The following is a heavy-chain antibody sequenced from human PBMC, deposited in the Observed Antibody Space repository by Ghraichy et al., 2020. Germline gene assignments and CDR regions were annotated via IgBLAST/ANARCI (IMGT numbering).Heavy chain of an antibody. J-gene: IGHJ2*01. Sequence: SETLSLTCTVSGGSISSYYWSWIRQPPGKGLEWIGYIYYSGSTNYNPSLKSRVTISVDTSKNQFSLKLSSVTAADTAVYYCACSSGIYWYFDLWGRGTLVTVSS. D-gene: IGHD6-19*01. V-gene: IGHV4-59*01. CDR2: IYYSGST. CDR1: GGSISSYY. CDR3: ACSSGIYWYFDL.